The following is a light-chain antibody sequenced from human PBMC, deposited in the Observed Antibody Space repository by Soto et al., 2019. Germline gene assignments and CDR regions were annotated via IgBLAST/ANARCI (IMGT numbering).Light chain of an antibody. CDR3: QLYDSSPYT. CDR1: QSVNSRF. Sequence: EIVLTQSPGTLSLSPGERATLSCRASQSVNSRFLDWYHQRAGQAPRLLIYHTSSRATGIPDRFSGSGCETDFTLTINKLEPEEFSVYYCQLYDSSPYTFGQGTKLEIK. J-gene: IGKJ2*01. V-gene: IGKV3-20*01. CDR2: HTS.